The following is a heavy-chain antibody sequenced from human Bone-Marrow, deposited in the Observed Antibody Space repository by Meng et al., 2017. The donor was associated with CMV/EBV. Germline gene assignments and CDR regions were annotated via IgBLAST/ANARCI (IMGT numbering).Heavy chain of an antibody. Sequence: GESLKISCAASGFTVSSNYMSWVRQAPGKGLEWVSVIYSGGSTYYADSVKGRFTISRDNSKNTLYLQMNSLRAEDTAVYYCAREGGPIAAAGTFHYWGQGTLVTASS. D-gene: IGHD6-13*01. CDR3: AREGGPIAAAGTFHY. J-gene: IGHJ4*02. CDR1: GFTVSSNY. V-gene: IGHV3-53*05. CDR2: IYSGGST.